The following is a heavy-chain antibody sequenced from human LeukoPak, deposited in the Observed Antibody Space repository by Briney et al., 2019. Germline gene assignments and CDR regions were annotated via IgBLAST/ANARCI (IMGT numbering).Heavy chain of an antibody. V-gene: IGHV1-69*04. D-gene: IGHD4-23*01. CDR3: ARGSMTTVVTENWFDP. CDR1: GYTFTGYY. Sequence: SVKVSCKASGYTFTGYYMHWVRQAPGQGLEWMGRIIPILGIANYAQKFQGRVTITADKSTSTAYMELSSLRSEDTAVYYCARGSMTTVVTENWFDPWGQGTLVTVSS. J-gene: IGHJ5*02. CDR2: IIPILGIA.